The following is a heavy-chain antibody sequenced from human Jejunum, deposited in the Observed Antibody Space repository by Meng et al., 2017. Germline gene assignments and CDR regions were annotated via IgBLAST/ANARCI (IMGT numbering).Heavy chain of an antibody. V-gene: IGHV4-4*02. CDR1: GDSISSNNR. J-gene: IGHJ4*02. D-gene: IGHD2-15*01. CDR3: ARDWGCRDGYCFSGLLEF. CDR2: IYHSGDT. Sequence: QVQLQESGPGLVRPSGTLTLTCAVSGDSISSNNRWTWVRQPPGRGLEWIGEIYHSGDTNYNPSLTSPVTISVDKSKNQFTLRLNSVTAADTAIYYCARDWGCRDGYCFSGLLEFWGQGILVTVS.